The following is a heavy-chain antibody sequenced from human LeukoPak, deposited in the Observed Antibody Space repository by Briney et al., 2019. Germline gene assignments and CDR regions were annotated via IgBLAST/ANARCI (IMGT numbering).Heavy chain of an antibody. CDR1: GFTFSTYT. CDR3: AELGITMIGGV. Sequence: GGSLRLSCAASGFTFSTYTMNWVRQAPGKGLEWVSSISSSGNYIYYADSVKGRFTISRDNAKNSLYLQMNSLRAEDTAVYYCAELGITMIGGVWGKGTTVTISS. J-gene: IGHJ6*04. D-gene: IGHD3-10*02. CDR2: ISSSGNYI. V-gene: IGHV3-21*01.